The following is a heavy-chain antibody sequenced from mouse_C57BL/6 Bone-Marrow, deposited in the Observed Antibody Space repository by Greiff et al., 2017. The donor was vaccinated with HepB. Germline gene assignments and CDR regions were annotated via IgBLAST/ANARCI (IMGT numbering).Heavy chain of an antibody. CDR2: IRNKANNHAT. CDR3: TREDGNYDWYFDV. CDR1: GFTFSDAW. D-gene: IGHD2-1*01. Sequence: EVKLVESGGGLVQPGGSMKLSCAASGFTFSDAWMDWVRQSPEKGLEWVAEIRNKANNHATYYAESVKGRFTISRDDSKSSVYLQMNSLRAEDTGIYYCTREDGNYDWYFDVWGTGTTVTVSS. V-gene: IGHV6-6*01. J-gene: IGHJ1*03.